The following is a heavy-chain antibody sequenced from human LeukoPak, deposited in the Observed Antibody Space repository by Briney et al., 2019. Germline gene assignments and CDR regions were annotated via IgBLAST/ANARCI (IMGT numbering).Heavy chain of an antibody. V-gene: IGHV4-59*01. Sequence: PSETLSLTCTVSGGSISNYYWSWVRQPPGKGLEWIGYIHYSGSTNYNPSLKSRVTISLDTSKNQFSLKLSSVTAADTAVYYCARPYSSGWDYWGQGTLVTVSS. D-gene: IGHD6-19*01. CDR1: GGSISNYY. CDR3: ARPYSSGWDY. J-gene: IGHJ4*02. CDR2: IHYSGST.